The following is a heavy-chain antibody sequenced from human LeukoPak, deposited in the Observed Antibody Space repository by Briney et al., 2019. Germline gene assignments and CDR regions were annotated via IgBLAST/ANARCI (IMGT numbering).Heavy chain of an antibody. D-gene: IGHD1-26*01. CDR2: INPNSGGT. Sequence: ASVEVSCKASGYTFTGYYMHWVRQAPGQGLEWMGWINPNSGGTNCAQKFQGRVTMTRDTSISTAYMELSRLRSDDTAVYYCARDSGSYTAKFDCWGQGTLVTVSS. CDR1: GYTFTGYY. CDR3: ARDSGSYTAKFDC. V-gene: IGHV1-2*02. J-gene: IGHJ4*02.